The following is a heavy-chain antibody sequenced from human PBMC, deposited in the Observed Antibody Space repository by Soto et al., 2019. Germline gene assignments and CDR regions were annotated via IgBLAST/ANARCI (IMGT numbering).Heavy chain of an antibody. CDR2: INSNGAST. J-gene: IGHJ4*02. V-gene: IGHV3-23*01. CDR3: ARVPDLDYCSRTSCLYYFDY. D-gene: IGHD2-2*01. Sequence: EVQLLESGGGLVQPGGSLRLSCVASGFTFSRYVMTWVRQAPGKGLEWVSTINSNGASTYYTDSVKGRFTISRDNSKNSLYLQMNGLRAEDTAVYFCARVPDLDYCSRTSCLYYFDYWGQGALVTVSS. CDR1: GFTFSRYV.